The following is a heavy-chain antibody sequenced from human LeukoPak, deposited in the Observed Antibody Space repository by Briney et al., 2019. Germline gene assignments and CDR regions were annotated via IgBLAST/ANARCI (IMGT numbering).Heavy chain of an antibody. CDR3: ARQADDGSGYPSYYFDS. Sequence: GESLKISCKGSGYSFTGYWIGWVRQMPGKGLEWLGIIYPADSDTRYSPSFQGQVTISADKSITTAYLQWSSLQASDNAMYYCARQADDGSGYPSYYFDSWGQGTLVTVSS. V-gene: IGHV5-51*01. J-gene: IGHJ4*02. D-gene: IGHD3-22*01. CDR2: IYPADSDT. CDR1: GYSFTGYW.